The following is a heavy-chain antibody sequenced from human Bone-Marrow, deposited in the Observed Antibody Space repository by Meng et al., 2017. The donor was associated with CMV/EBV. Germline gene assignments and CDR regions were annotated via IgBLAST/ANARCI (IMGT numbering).Heavy chain of an antibody. J-gene: IGHJ6*02. V-gene: IGHV3-30-3*01. Sequence: GESLKISCAASGFTFSSYAMHWVRQAPGKGLEWVAVISYDGSNKYYADSVKGRFTISRDNAKNSLYLQMNSLRAEDTALYYCARYRGLGGYSYGRYYYYGMDVWGQGTTVTSP. CDR2: ISYDGSNK. CDR3: ARYRGLGGYSYGRYYYYGMDV. CDR1: GFTFSSYA. D-gene: IGHD5-18*01.